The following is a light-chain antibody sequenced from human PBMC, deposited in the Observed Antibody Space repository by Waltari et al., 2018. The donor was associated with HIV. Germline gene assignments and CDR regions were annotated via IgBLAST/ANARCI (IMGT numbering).Light chain of an antibody. CDR3: QGGNGY. CDR1: QNIQNR. J-gene: IGKJ2*01. CDR2: FAS. V-gene: IGKV1-5*03. Sequence: DSPMTQSPSTLSASVGDRVIITCRASQNIQNRMAWDQQKPGKPPKLLIYFASTLQGGVPSRFSGSGSGTEFTLTISSLQPDDFATYYCQGGNGYFGQGTKVEIK.